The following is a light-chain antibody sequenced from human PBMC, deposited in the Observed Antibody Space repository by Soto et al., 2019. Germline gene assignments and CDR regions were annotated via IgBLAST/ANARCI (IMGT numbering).Light chain of an antibody. Sequence: DIQMTQSPSTLSASVGARVTITCRASQSISSWLAWYQQKPGKAPKLLIYDASSLESGVPSRFSGSGYGTEFTLTISSLQPDDFATYHCQQYNSYPYTFGQGTKLEIK. V-gene: IGKV1-5*01. CDR1: QSISSW. J-gene: IGKJ2*01. CDR3: QQYNSYPYT. CDR2: DAS.